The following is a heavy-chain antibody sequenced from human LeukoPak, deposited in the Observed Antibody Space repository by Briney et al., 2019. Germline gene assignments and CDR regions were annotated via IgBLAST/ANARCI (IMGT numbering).Heavy chain of an antibody. D-gene: IGHD6-13*01. CDR1: GDSITSYY. V-gene: IGHV4-4*07. Sequence: PSETLSLTCTVSGDSITSYYWSWIRQPAGKGLEWIGRIYISENNNYNPSLKSRVTMSLDTSKNRFSLKLSSVTAADTAIYYCARESVAIGTRWFDPWGQGTLVTVSS. J-gene: IGHJ5*02. CDR3: ARESVAIGTRWFDP. CDR2: IYISENN.